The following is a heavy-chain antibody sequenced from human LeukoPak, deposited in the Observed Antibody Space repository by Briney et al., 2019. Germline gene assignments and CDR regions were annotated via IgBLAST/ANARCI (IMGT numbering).Heavy chain of an antibody. CDR1: GFTFSSYT. D-gene: IGHD3-22*01. CDR3: ARSSYDSSGYDYFDY. J-gene: IGHJ4*02. V-gene: IGHV3-21*01. Sequence: GGSLRLSCAASGFTFSSYTMNWVRQAPGKGLEWVSSISSSSSNIYHADSVKGRFTISRDNSKNSLYLQMNSLRAEDTAVYYCARSSYDSSGYDYFDYWGQGTLVTVSS. CDR2: ISSSSSNI.